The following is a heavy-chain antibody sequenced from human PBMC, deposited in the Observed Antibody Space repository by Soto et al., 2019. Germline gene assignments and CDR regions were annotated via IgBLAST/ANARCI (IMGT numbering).Heavy chain of an antibody. Sequence: SETLSLTCTVSGGSISSSSYYWGWMRQPPGKGLEWIGSIYYSGSTYYNPSLKSRVTISVDTSKNQFSLKLSSVTAADTAVYYCARHYCGGDCYPYYYYYYGMDVWGQGTTVTVSS. CDR1: GGSISSSSYY. V-gene: IGHV4-39*01. CDR3: ARHYCGGDCYPYYYYYYGMDV. CDR2: IYYSGST. J-gene: IGHJ6*02. D-gene: IGHD2-21*02.